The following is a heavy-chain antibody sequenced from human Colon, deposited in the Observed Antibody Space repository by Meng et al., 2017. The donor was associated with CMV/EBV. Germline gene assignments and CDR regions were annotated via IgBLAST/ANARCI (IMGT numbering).Heavy chain of an antibody. V-gene: IGHV1-2*02. D-gene: IGHD1-26*01. Sequence: SGYTFTGYYMHWVRPAPEQGLEWMGWINPTSGGTNYAQKFQGRVTMTRDTSISTAYMELSRLRSDDTAVYYCAREARSGSYYGRGFDYWGQGTLVTVSS. CDR3: AREARSGSYYGRGFDY. CDR2: INPTSGGT. J-gene: IGHJ4*02. CDR1: GYTFTGYY.